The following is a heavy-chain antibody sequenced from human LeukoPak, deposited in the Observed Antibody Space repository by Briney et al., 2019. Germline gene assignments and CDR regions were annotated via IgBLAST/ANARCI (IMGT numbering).Heavy chain of an antibody. V-gene: IGHV4-34*01. Sequence: KPSETLSLTCAVYGGSFSGYYWSWIRQPPGKGLEWIGEINHSGSTNYKPSLKSRVTISVDTSENQFSLKLSSVTAADTAVYYCARGPAVRPRNRIWFDPWGQGTLVTVSS. D-gene: IGHD2-2*01. CDR1: GGSFSGYY. CDR2: INHSGST. J-gene: IGHJ5*02. CDR3: ARGPAVRPRNRIWFDP.